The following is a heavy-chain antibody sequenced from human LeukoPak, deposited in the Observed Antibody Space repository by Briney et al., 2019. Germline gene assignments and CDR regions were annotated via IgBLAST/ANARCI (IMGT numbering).Heavy chain of an antibody. CDR2: ISYDGSNK. CDR3: ARGEGIAAAGSAPPFDY. Sequence: GRSLRLSCAASGFTFSSYAMHWVRQAPGKGLEWVAVISYDGSNKYYADSVKGRFTISRDNSKNTLYLQMNSLRAEDTAVYYCARGEGIAAAGSAPPFDYWGQGTLVTASS. V-gene: IGHV3-30-3*01. CDR1: GFTFSSYA. J-gene: IGHJ4*02. D-gene: IGHD6-13*01.